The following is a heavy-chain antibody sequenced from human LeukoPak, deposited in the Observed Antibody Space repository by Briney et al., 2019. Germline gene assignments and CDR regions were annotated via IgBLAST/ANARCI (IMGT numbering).Heavy chain of an antibody. D-gene: IGHD1-26*01. CDR1: GFTFSSYT. Sequence: GGSLRLSCAASGFTFSSYTINWVRQAPGKGLEWVSYISSSGSTIYYADSVKGRFTISRDNAKNSLYLQMNSLRAEDTAVYYCATSGSYYRFEYWGQGTLVTVSS. J-gene: IGHJ4*02. CDR3: ATSGSYYRFEY. CDR2: ISSSGSTI. V-gene: IGHV3-48*01.